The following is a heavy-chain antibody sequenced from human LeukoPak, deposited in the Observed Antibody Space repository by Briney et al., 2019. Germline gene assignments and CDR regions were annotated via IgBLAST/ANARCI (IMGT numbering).Heavy chain of an antibody. CDR1: GFTFSAYS. V-gene: IGHV3-48*02. Sequence: GGSLRLSCAASGFTFSAYSMIWVRQAPGKGLEWVSYSSTTGNTIHYTDSVKGRFTVSRDNAKNSLFPQMNSLRDEDTAVYYCARRGGGGRSDALDIWGQGTMVTVSS. D-gene: IGHD2-21*01. CDR3: ARRGGGGRSDALDI. CDR2: SSTTGNTI. J-gene: IGHJ3*02.